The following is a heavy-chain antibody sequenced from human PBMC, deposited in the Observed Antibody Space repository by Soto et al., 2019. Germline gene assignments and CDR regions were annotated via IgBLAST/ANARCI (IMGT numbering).Heavy chain of an antibody. Sequence: QVQLVESGGGVVQPGRSLRLSCAASGFTFSSYGMHWVRQAPGKGLEWVAVIWYDGSNKYYADSVKGRFTISRDNSKNPLYLQMNSLRAEDTAVYSCARDRQLAGYYFDYWGQGTLVTVSS. V-gene: IGHV3-33*01. J-gene: IGHJ4*02. CDR1: GFTFSSYG. CDR2: IWYDGSNK. CDR3: ARDRQLAGYYFDY. D-gene: IGHD6-6*01.